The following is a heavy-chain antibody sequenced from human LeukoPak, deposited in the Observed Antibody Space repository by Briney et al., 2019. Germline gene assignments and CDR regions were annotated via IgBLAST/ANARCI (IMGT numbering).Heavy chain of an antibody. CDR1: GDSINSNY. Sequence: PSETLSLTCSVSGDSINSNYWSWMRQPPGKGLEWIGYIYYGGSTNYNPSLKSRVSMSVDTSKNQFSLNLRSVTAADTAVYYCARLLAGCPGGRCRAHFDYWGQGTLVTVSS. CDR2: IYYGGST. CDR3: ARLLAGCPGGRCRAHFDY. J-gene: IGHJ4*02. V-gene: IGHV4-59*01. D-gene: IGHD2-15*01.